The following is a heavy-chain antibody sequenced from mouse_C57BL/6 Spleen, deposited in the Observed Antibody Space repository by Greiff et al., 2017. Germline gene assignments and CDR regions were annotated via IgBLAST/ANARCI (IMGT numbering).Heavy chain of an antibody. Sequence: QVQLQQSGPELVKPGASVKISCKASGYAFSSSWMNWVKQRPGKGLEWIGRIYPGDGDTNYNGKFKGKAPLTADKSSSTAYMQLSSLTSEDSAVYYGARGAGDGYCEGYFDDWGTGTTVTVSS. CDR3: ARGAGDGYCEGYFDD. D-gene: IGHD2-3*01. J-gene: IGHJ1*03. CDR2: IYPGDGDT. CDR1: GYAFSSSW. V-gene: IGHV1-82*01.